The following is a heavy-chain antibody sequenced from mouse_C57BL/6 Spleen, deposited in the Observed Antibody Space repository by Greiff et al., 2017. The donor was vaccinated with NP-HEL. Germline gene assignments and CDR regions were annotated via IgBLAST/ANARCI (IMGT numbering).Heavy chain of an antibody. CDR2: INPYNGGT. V-gene: IGHV1-19*01. J-gene: IGHJ4*01. D-gene: IGHD3-1*01. CDR1: GYTFTDYY. CDR3: APARVYAMDY. Sequence: EVKLQQSGPVLVKPGASVKMSCKASGYTFTDYYMNWVKQSHGKSLEWIGVINPYNGGTSYNQKFKGKATLTVAKSSSTAYMELNSLTYEYSAVYYCAPARVYAMDYWGQGTSVTVSS.